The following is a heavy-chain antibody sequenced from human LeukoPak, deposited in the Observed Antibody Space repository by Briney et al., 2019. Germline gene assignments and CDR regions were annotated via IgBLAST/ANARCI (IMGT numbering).Heavy chain of an antibody. V-gene: IGHV3-23*01. J-gene: IGHJ4*02. CDR2: ISGSGVTT. Sequence: GGSLRLSCAASGFTFSSYSMNWVRQAPGKGLEWVSAISGSGVTTYYADSVKGRFTISRDNSKNTLYLRMNSLRAEDTAVYFCAKLLSGLHSSSWYYCDSWGQGTLVTVSS. CDR1: GFTFSSYS. CDR3: AKLLSGLHSSSWYYCDS. D-gene: IGHD2-2*01.